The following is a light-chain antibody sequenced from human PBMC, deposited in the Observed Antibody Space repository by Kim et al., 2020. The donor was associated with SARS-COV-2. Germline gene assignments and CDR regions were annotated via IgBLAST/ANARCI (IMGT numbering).Light chain of an antibody. CDR3: QSYDSSLSGWV. Sequence: QSVPLPCTGSSSNIGAGYDVDWYQQLPGTAPRLLIYVNSNRPSGVPDRISGSKSGTSASLAITGLQAEDEADYYCQSYDSSLSGWVFGGGTQLTVL. CDR2: VNS. V-gene: IGLV1-40*01. CDR1: SSNIGAGYD. J-gene: IGLJ3*02.